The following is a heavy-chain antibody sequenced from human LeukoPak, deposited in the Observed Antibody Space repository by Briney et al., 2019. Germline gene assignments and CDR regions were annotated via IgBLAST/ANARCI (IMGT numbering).Heavy chain of an antibody. CDR3: ARGLVAVAGTPFDY. CDR1: GGSMSSSSYY. D-gene: IGHD6-19*01. J-gene: IGHJ4*02. CDR2: IYYSGST. V-gene: IGHV4-39*07. Sequence: PSETLSLTCTVSGGSMSSSSYYWGWIRQPPGKGLEWIGSIYYSGSTYYNPSLKSRVTISVDTSKNQFSLKLSSVTAADTAVYYCARGLVAVAGTPFDYWGQGTLVTVSS.